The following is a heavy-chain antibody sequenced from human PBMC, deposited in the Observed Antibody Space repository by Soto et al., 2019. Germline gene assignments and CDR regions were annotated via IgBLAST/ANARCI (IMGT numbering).Heavy chain of an antibody. CDR3: ARGYVGTGFFDY. D-gene: IGHD1-1*01. CDR1: GGSISSGGYY. V-gene: IGHV4-31*03. Sequence: SETLSLTCTVSGGSISSGGYYWSWIRQHPGKGLEWIGYIYYSGSTYYNPSLKSRVTISVDTSKNQFSLKLSSVTAADTAVYYCARGYVGTGFFDYWGQGTLVTVSS. CDR2: IYYSGST. J-gene: IGHJ4*02.